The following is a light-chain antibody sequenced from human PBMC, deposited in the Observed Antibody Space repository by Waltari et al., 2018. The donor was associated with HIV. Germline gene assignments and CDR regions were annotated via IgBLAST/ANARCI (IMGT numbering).Light chain of an antibody. CDR2: EVR. Sequence: QSALTQPASVSGSPGQSITISCTGTSSDVGRSTYVSWYQQHPGKAPKLIIYEVRNRPAGVSNRFSASKSGNMATLTISGLQPDDEADYHCCSFGGSNTKVFGTGTKVTVL. J-gene: IGLJ1*01. CDR1: SSDVGRSTY. CDR3: CSFGGSNTKV. V-gene: IGLV2-14*01.